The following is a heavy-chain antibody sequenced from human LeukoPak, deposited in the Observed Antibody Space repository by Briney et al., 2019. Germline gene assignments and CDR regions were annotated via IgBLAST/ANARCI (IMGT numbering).Heavy chain of an antibody. V-gene: IGHV3-33*01. J-gene: IGHJ4*02. CDR3: ARAERQWLATDY. CDR2: IWYDGSNK. Sequence: GRSLRLSCAASGFTFSSYGMHWVRQAPGKGLEWVAVIWYDGSNKHYADSVKGRFTISRDNSKNTLYLQMNGLRAEDTAVYYCARAERQWLATDYWGQGTLVTVSS. D-gene: IGHD6-19*01. CDR1: GFTFSSYG.